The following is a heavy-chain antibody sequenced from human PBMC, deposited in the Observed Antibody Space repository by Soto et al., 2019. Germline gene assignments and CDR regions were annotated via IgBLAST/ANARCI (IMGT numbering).Heavy chain of an antibody. CDR3: ATNVYLYNRLDP. CDR1: GFSLSTSGVG. CDR2: IYWDDDK. Sequence: QNTLKESGPTLVKPTQTLTLTCTFSGFSLSTSGVGVGWIRQTPGKALEWLALIYWDDDKRYRSSLKNRLTITKDTTQNEVVLTITNMDTVDTGTYYCATNVYLYNRLDPLDKGTLVTVYS. V-gene: IGHV2-5*02. D-gene: IGHD1-1*01. J-gene: IGHJ5*02.